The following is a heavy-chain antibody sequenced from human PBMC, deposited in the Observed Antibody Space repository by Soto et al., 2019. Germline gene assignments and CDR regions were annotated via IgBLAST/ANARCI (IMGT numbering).Heavy chain of an antibody. CDR1: GFTSSSYW. Sequence: PGGSLRLSCAASGFTSSSYWMSWVRQAPGKGLEWVANIKQDGSEKYYVDSVKGRFTISRDNAKNSLYLQMNSLRAEDTAVYYCARSPGYSSSWLGDHLDYWGQGTLVTVSS. J-gene: IGHJ4*02. CDR3: ARSPGYSSSWLGDHLDY. D-gene: IGHD6-13*01. CDR2: IKQDGSEK. V-gene: IGHV3-7*01.